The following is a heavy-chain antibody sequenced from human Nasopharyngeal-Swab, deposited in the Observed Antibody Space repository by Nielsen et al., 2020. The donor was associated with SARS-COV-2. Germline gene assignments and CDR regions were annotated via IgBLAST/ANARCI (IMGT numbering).Heavy chain of an antibody. CDR3: ASPAIAVAGTGDYGTDV. Sequence: GESLKISCKGSGYSFTSYWIGWVRQMPGKGLEWMGIIYPGDSDTRYSPSFQGQVTISADKSISTAYLQWSSLKASDTAMYYCASPAIAVAGTGDYGTDVWGQGTTVTVSS. V-gene: IGHV5-51*01. J-gene: IGHJ6*02. CDR1: GYSFTSYW. CDR2: IYPGDSDT. D-gene: IGHD6-19*01.